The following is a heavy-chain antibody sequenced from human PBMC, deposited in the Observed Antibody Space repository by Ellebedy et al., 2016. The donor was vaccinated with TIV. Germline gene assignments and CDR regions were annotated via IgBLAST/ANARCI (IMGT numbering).Heavy chain of an antibody. CDR3: ARGTLDYYDNTGYSHFDY. CDR1: GGSISSSSYY. V-gene: IGHV4-39*07. Sequence: MPSETLSLTCTVSGGSISSSSYYWGWIRQPPGKGLEWIGSIYYSGSTYYNPSLKSRVTTSLDTSKNQFSLKLSSVTAADTAVYYCARGTLDYYDNTGYSHFDYWGQGTLVTVSS. J-gene: IGHJ4*02. D-gene: IGHD3-22*01. CDR2: IYYSGST.